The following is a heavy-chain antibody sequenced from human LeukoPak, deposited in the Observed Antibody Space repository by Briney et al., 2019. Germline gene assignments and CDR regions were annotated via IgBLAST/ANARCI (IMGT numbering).Heavy chain of an antibody. CDR2: LYEDGRI. D-gene: IGHD3-16*01. Sequence: GGSLRLSCAASGFPVDSNYMNWVRQAPGKGLEWVSVLYEDGRIYYADSVKGRFTISRDTSKNILSLQLNGLRAEDTAVYYCAGGGGFTPIDYGAKEPLVTVSS. J-gene: IGHJ4*01. CDR3: AGGGGFTPIDY. CDR1: GFPVDSNY. V-gene: IGHV3-53*01.